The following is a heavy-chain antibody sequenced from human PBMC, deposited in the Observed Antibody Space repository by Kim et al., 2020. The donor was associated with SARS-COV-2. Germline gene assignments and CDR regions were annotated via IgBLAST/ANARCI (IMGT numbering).Heavy chain of an antibody. V-gene: IGHV5-10-1*01. D-gene: IGHD4-17*01. CDR3: ARQDDYGDYVDY. J-gene: IGHJ4*02. Sequence: NYSPSFQGHVTISADKSISTAYLQWSSLKASDTAMYYCARQDDYGDYVDYWGQGTLVTVSS.